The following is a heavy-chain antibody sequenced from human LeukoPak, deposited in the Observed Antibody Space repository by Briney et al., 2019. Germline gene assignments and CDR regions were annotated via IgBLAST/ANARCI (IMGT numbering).Heavy chain of an antibody. CDR3: AREVRRGDWLLYFDY. CDR2: IYYSGST. CDR1: GGSISSGGYY. D-gene: IGHD3-9*01. J-gene: IGHJ4*02. Sequence: SQTLSLTCTVSGGSISSGGYYWSWIRQHPGKGLEWIGYIYYSGSTYYNPSLKSRVTISVDTSKNQFSLKLSSVTAADTAVYYCAREVRRGDWLLYFDYWGQGTLATVSS. V-gene: IGHV4-31*03.